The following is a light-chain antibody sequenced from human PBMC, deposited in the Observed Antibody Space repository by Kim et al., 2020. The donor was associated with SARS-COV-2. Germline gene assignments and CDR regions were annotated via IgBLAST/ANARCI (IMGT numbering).Light chain of an antibody. Sequence: EIVMTQSPATLSVSPGERATLSCRASQSISSNLAWYQQKPGQTPRLLIYGASTRVTGIPARFSGSGSGTEFTLTISSLQSEEFAVYYCQQYNDWLTFGGGTKVDIK. CDR1: QSISSN. CDR3: QQYNDWLT. J-gene: IGKJ4*01. CDR2: GAS. V-gene: IGKV3-15*01.